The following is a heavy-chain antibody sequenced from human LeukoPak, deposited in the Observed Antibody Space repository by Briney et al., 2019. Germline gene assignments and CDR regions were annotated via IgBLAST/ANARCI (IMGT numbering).Heavy chain of an antibody. CDR3: AKDRPAVYSSSWLHFLDS. D-gene: IGHD6-13*01. V-gene: IGHV3-30*02. CDR1: GFTCSSNS. Sequence: PGGSLRLSFASSGFTCSSNSMHWVCKAPPKGQGRVAFIRYDGSNRYYADSVKGRFTISRDNSKNTLYLQMNSLRADDTAVYYCAKDRPAVYSSSWLHFLDSWGQGTLVTVSS. CDR2: IRYDGSNR. J-gene: IGHJ4*02.